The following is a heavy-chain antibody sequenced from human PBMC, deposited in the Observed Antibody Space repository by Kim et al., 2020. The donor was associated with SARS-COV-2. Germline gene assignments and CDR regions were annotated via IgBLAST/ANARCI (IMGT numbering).Heavy chain of an antibody. CDR1: GFTVSSNY. V-gene: IGHV3-66*01. CDR3: VREATYGGKGEIDY. CDR2: IYSGGST. Sequence: GGSLRLSCAASGFTVSSNYMSWVRQAPGKGLDWVSVIYSGGSTNYADSVKGRFTISRDNSKNTLNLQMNSLRAEDTAVYYCVREATYGGKGEIDYWGQGALVTVSS. J-gene: IGHJ4*02. D-gene: IGHD4-17*01.